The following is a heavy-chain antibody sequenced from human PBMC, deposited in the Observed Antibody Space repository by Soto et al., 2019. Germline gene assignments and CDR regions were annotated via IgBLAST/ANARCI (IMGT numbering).Heavy chain of an antibody. D-gene: IGHD3-10*01. V-gene: IGHV5-51*01. CDR1: GYSFTSYW. CDR3: ARHVGYYYGSGSYVGYFDY. J-gene: IGHJ4*02. CDR2: IYPGDSDT. Sequence: PGESLKISCKGSGYSFTSYWIGWVRQMPGKGLEWMGIIYPGDSDTRYSPSFQGQVTISADKSISTAYLQWSSLKASDTAMYYCARHVGYYYGSGSYVGYFDYWGQGTLVTVSS.